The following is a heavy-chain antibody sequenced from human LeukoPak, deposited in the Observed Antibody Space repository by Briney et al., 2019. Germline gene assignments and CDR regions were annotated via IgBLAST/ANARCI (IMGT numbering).Heavy chain of an antibody. CDR2: IKYDGREK. CDR3: VRHDWFDP. V-gene: IGHV3-7*03. CDR1: GFPFSSRW. J-gene: IGHJ5*02. Sequence: GSLRLSCTSSGFPFSSRWMHWVCQVPGKGPEWVANIKYDGREKYYVDSVKGRFSISRDNAKNSLYLQMNSLRAEDTAIYYCVRHDWFDPWGQGTLVTVSS.